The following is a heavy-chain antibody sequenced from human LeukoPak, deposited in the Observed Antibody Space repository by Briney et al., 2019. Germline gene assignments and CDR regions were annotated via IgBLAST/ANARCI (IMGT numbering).Heavy chain of an antibody. V-gene: IGHV3-48*04. J-gene: IGHJ6*03. CDR1: GFTFSSYT. Sequence: GGSLRLSCAASGFTFSSYTMNWVRQAPGKGLEWVSYISSSGGTVYYADSVKGRFTISRDNAKNSLYLQMNSPRAEDTAVYYCARVGTSSNYYYYMDVWGKGTTVTVSS. CDR3: ARVGTSSNYYYYMDV. CDR2: ISSSGGTV. D-gene: IGHD1-1*01.